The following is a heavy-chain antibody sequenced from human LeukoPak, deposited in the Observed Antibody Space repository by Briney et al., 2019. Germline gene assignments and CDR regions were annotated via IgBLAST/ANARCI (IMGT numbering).Heavy chain of an antibody. CDR1: GGSFSGYY. Sequence: SETLSLTCAVYGGSFSGYYWSWIRQPPGKGLEWIGYISYSGSTYYNPSLKSRVTISVDTSKNQFSLKLSSVTAADTAVYYCARTLIQLWSPNYYYYMDVWGKGTTVTVSS. J-gene: IGHJ6*03. CDR3: ARTLIQLWSPNYYYYMDV. D-gene: IGHD5-18*01. V-gene: IGHV4-34*01. CDR2: ISYSGST.